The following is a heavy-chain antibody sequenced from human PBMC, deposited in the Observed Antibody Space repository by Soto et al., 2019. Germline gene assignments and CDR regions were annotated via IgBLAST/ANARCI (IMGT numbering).Heavy chain of an antibody. Sequence: QIQLVQSGAEVKKPGASVKVSCKASGYIFTGQGISWVRQAPGQGLEWMGWISTYNGNPNYAQKLQGRVTMTTNTSTTTAFLELRSLTSDDTAVYYCARGRTRALDYWGQGTPVIVSS. CDR3: ARGRTRALDY. D-gene: IGHD1-7*01. V-gene: IGHV1-18*01. CDR2: ISTYNGNP. CDR1: GYIFTGQG. J-gene: IGHJ4*02.